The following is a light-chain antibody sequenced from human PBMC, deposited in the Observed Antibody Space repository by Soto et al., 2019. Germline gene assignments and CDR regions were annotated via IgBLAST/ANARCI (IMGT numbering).Light chain of an antibody. CDR3: PQYDNWPPWT. CDR2: GAS. J-gene: IGKJ1*01. Sequence: EIVMTQSPATLSVSPGERVTLSCRASQSVRSNLAWYQQKPGQAPRLLIYGASTRATGIPARFSGSGSGTEFTLTISSLQSEDFAVYYCPQYDNWPPWTFGQGTKVEIK. CDR1: QSVRSN. V-gene: IGKV3-15*01.